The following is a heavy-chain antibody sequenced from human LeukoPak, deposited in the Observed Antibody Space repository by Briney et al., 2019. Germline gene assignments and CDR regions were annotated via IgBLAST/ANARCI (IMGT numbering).Heavy chain of an antibody. Sequence: SETLSLTCTVSGDSMRSSDYYWGWIRQPPGKGLEWIGNVFYSGSAHYSPSLKSRVTISPDTSKKQFSLKLSSVTAADTAVYYCARHDAGIAARPFDNWGQGTLVTVSS. J-gene: IGHJ4*02. CDR2: VFYSGSA. V-gene: IGHV4-39*01. D-gene: IGHD6-6*01. CDR3: ARHDAGIAARPFDN. CDR1: GDSMRSSDYY.